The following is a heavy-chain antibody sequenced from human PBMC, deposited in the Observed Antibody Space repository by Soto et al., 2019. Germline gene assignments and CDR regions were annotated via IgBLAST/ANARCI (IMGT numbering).Heavy chain of an antibody. Sequence: GESLKISCKGSGYSFTSYWIGWVRQMPGKGLEWMGIIYPGDSDTRYSPSFQGQVTISADKPISTAYLQWSSLKASDTAMDYCGGVGGRYCSGGSCYLDDYFDYWGQGTLVTVSS. D-gene: IGHD2-15*01. CDR3: GGVGGRYCSGGSCYLDDYFDY. J-gene: IGHJ4*02. V-gene: IGHV5-51*04. CDR2: IYPGDSDT. CDR1: GYSFTSYW.